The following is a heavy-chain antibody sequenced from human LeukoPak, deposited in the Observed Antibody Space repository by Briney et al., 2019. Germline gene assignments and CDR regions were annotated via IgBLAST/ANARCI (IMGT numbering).Heavy chain of an antibody. V-gene: IGHV1-18*01. J-gene: IGHJ4*02. CDR3: ARGETYFDY. CDR2: ISAYNGNT. CDR1: GYTFTSFG. Sequence: ASVTVSCKASGYTFTSFGISWVRQAPGQGLEWMGWISAYNGNTSYAQKFQGRVTMTTDTSTSTAYMELRSLRSDDTAMYYCARGETYFDYWGQGILVTVSS.